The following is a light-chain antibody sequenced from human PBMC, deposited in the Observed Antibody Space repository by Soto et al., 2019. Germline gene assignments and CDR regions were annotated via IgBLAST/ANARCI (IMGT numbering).Light chain of an antibody. CDR1: NIGIKG. J-gene: IGLJ2*01. Sequence: SYELTQPPSVSVAPGQTASITGGGNNIGIKGVHWYQQRPGQAPVLVVYDDDDRPSGIPERFSGSNSGNTATLTISRVEAGDEADYYCQVWDSSSDHVVFGGGTKLTVL. CDR3: QVWDSSSDHVV. V-gene: IGLV3-21*02. CDR2: DDD.